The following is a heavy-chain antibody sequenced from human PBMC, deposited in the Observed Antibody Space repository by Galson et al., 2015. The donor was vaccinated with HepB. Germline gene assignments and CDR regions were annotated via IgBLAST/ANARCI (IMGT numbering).Heavy chain of an antibody. CDR3: ARDKHTVTPGYYFDY. J-gene: IGHJ4*02. D-gene: IGHD4-17*01. Sequence: SLRLSCAASGFTFSGYWMSWVRQAPGKGLVWVANIKQHGSEKYYVDSVEGRLIISRDNTENSLYLQMNSLRAEDTAVYYCARDKHTVTPGYYFDYWGQGTLVTVSS. CDR1: GFTFSGYW. V-gene: IGHV3-7*01. CDR2: IKQHGSEK.